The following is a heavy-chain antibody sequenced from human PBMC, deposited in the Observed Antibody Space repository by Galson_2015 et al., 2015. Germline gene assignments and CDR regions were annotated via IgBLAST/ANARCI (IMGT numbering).Heavy chain of an antibody. V-gene: IGHV3-53*01. J-gene: IGHJ6*03. CDR1: GLSVSSNY. Sequence: SLRLSCAASGLSVSSNYMRWVRQAPGKGLEWVSSIYSGGNTYYADSVKGRFSISRDNSKNTMYLQMNSLRDEDTAVYYCARGRWGAVTTIYSFYHLDVWGRGTPVTVSS. D-gene: IGHD5-12*01. CDR3: ARGRWGAVTTIYSFYHLDV. CDR2: IYSGGNT.